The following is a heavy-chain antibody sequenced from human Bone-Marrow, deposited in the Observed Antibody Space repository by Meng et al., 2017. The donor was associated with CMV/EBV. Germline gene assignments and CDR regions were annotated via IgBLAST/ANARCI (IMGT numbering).Heavy chain of an antibody. CDR3: ARDRGTQLELRPFSDY. D-gene: IGHD1-7*01. J-gene: IGHJ4*02. V-gene: IGHV3-7*01. CDR2: IKQDGSEK. CDR1: GFNFRSYW. Sequence: GGSLRLSCGVSGFNFRSYWMSWVRQTPGKGLEWVANIKQDGSEKYYVDSVKGRFTISRDNAKNSLSLQMNSLRAEDTAIYYYARDRGTQLELRPFSDYWGQGTLVTVSS.